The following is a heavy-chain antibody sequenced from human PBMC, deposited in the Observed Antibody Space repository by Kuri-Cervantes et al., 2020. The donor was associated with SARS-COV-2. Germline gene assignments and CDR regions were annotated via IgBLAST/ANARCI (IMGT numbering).Heavy chain of an antibody. D-gene: IGHD3-16*02. Sequence: SGPTLVKPTQTLTLTCTFSGFSLSTSGVGVGWIRQPPGKALEWLALIYWDDDKRYSPSLKSRLTISKDTSKSQVVLTMTNMDPVDTATYYCAHSKGPWGDYIWGSYRYTSPGFDYWGQGTLVTVSS. J-gene: IGHJ4*02. CDR2: IYWDDDK. CDR1: GFSLSTSGVG. V-gene: IGHV2-5*02. CDR3: AHSKGPWGDYIWGSYRYTSPGFDY.